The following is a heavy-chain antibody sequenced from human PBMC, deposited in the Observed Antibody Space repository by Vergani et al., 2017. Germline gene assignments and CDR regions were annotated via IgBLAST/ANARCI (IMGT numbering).Heavy chain of an antibody. CDR3: ARASIVGATTPWTALTHFDY. V-gene: IGHV1-69*01. D-gene: IGHD1-26*01. CDR1: GYTFSSYA. CDR2: IIPIFGTA. J-gene: IGHJ4*02. Sequence: QVQLVQSGAEVKKPGASVKVSCKASGYTFSSYAISWVRQAPGQGLEWMGGIIPIFGTANYAQKFQGRVTITADESTSTAYMELSSLRSEDTAVYYCARASIVGATTPWTALTHFDYWVQGTLVTVSS.